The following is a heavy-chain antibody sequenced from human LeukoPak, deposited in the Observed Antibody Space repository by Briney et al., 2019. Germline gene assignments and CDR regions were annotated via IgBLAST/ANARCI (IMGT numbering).Heavy chain of an antibody. J-gene: IGHJ4*02. Sequence: SETLSLTCTVSGGSISNYYWSWIRQPPGKGLEWIGYIYYSGSTNYHPSLKSRVNISLDTSENQFSLKLNSVTAADTAIYYCAGGGRYSNVADCWGQGTLVAVSS. CDR1: GGSISNYY. D-gene: IGHD4-11*01. CDR3: AGGGRYSNVADC. CDR2: IYYSGST. V-gene: IGHV4-59*01.